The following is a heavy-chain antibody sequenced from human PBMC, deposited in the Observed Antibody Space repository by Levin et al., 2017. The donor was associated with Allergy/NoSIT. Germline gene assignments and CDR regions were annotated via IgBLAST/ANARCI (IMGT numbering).Heavy chain of an antibody. V-gene: IGHV4-39*01. CDR3: AKRFSSSWSRGEAFDI. CDR1: GGSISSSEYC. CDR2: IFYSGTT. J-gene: IGHJ3*02. D-gene: IGHD6-13*01. Sequence: PSETLSLTCTVSGGSISSSEYCWGWIRQPPGTGLEWIGNIFYSGTTYYNPSLKSRVTISVDTSKNQFSLKLKSVTAADTAVYFCAKRFSSSWSRGEAFDIWGQGTMVTVSS.